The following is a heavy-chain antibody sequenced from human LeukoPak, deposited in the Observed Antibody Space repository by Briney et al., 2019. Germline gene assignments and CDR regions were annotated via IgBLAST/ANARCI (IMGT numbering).Heavy chain of an antibody. Sequence: ASVKVSCKASGYTFTGYYMHWVRQAPGQGLEWMGWINPNSGNTGYAQKFQGRVTMTRNTSISTAYMELSSLRSEDTAVYYCARVYYGSGSYYSDAFDIWGQGTMVTVSS. J-gene: IGHJ3*02. CDR3: ARVYYGSGSYYSDAFDI. CDR1: GYTFTGYY. V-gene: IGHV1-8*02. D-gene: IGHD3-10*01. CDR2: INPNSGNT.